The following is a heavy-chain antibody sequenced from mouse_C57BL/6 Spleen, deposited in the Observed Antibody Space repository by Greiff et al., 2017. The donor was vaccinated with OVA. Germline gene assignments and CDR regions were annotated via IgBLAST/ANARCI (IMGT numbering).Heavy chain of an antibody. CDR1: GYTFTSYW. D-gene: IGHD1-1*01. J-gene: IGHJ2*01. CDR3: ARGKGIYYYGSSYFDY. V-gene: IGHV1-53*01. CDR2: INPSNGGT. Sequence: VQLQQPGTELVKPGASVKLSCKASGYTFTSYWMHWVKQRPGQGLEWIGNINPSNGGTNYNEKFKSKATLTVDKSSSTAYMQLSSLTSEDSAVYYCARGKGIYYYGSSYFDYWGQGTTLTVSS.